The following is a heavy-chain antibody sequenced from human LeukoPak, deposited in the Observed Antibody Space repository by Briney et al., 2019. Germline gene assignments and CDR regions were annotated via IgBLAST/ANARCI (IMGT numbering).Heavy chain of an antibody. Sequence: ASVKVSCKASGYTFISYDVNWWRQATGQWLELMGWMNPNSGNTGYAQTFQGRVTMTRNTSISTAYMELSSLRSEDTAVYYCAREGSLAFDPWGQGTLVTVSS. CDR2: MNPNSGNT. CDR1: GYTFISYD. CDR3: AREGSLAFDP. J-gene: IGHJ5*02. V-gene: IGHV1-8*01.